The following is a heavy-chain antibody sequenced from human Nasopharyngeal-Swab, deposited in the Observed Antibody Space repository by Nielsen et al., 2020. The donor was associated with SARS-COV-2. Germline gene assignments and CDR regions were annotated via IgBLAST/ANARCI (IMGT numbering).Heavy chain of an antibody. D-gene: IGHD5-18*01. CDR1: GYSFTSYW. V-gene: IGHV5-51*01. J-gene: IGHJ6*02. CDR2: IYPRDSDP. Sequence: GESLKIYCKGSGYSFTSYWITWVRQMPGKGLEWMGIIYPRDSDPRSSPSFQGQVTISADKSISTAYLQWSRLKASDTAMYYCVRPEGVDTAFKYYFQYGMYVWCQGTMVTVPS. CDR3: VRPEGVDTAFKYYFQYGMYV.